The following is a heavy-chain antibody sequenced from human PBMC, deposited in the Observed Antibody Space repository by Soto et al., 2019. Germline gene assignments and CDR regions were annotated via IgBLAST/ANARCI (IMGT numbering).Heavy chain of an antibody. Sequence: QVLLVQSGAEVKKPGSSVKVSCKASGGTFSDYAISWVRQAPGHGLEWMGGIVPIFGTGNHAQKFQGRVTVTADESTSTASMELSSLRSEDTAVYYCAIVLVGATYFDHWGQGNLVSVSS. CDR1: GGTFSDYA. CDR3: AIVLVGATYFDH. D-gene: IGHD1-26*01. V-gene: IGHV1-69*01. J-gene: IGHJ4*02. CDR2: IVPIFGTG.